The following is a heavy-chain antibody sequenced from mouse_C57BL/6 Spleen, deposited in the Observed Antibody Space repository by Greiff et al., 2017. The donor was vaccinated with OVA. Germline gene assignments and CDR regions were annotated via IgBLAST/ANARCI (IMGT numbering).Heavy chain of an antibody. J-gene: IGHJ2*01. CDR1: GFTFSSYA. Sequence: EVQGVESGGGLVKPGGSLKLSCAASGFTFSSYAMSWVRQTPEKRLEWVATISDGGSYTYYPDNVKGRFTISRDNAKNNLYLQMSHLKSEDTAMYYCARGLGRGPYYFDYWGQGTTLTVSS. CDR2: ISDGGSYT. CDR3: ARGLGRGPYYFDY. D-gene: IGHD4-1*01. V-gene: IGHV5-4*01.